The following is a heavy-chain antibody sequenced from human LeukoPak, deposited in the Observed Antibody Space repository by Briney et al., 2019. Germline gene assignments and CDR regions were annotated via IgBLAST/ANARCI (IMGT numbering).Heavy chain of an antibody. D-gene: IGHD3-3*01. Sequence: GGSLRLSCAASGFTFSNYWMSWVRQAPGKGLEWVANMKEDGSEKNYVDSVKGRFTISRDNAKNSLYLQMNSLRAEDTAVYYCAREYDFWSGYPEDYYYYYYMDVWGKGTTVTVSS. CDR1: GFTFSNYW. CDR2: MKEDGSEK. J-gene: IGHJ6*03. V-gene: IGHV3-7*01. CDR3: AREYDFWSGYPEDYYYYYYMDV.